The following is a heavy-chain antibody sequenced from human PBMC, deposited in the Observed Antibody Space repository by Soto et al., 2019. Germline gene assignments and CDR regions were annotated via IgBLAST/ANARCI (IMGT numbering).Heavy chain of an antibody. CDR3: AIWLQKNWFDP. Sequence: QVQLQESGPGLVKPSQTLSLTCTVSGDSISSGGYYWSWIRQHPGKGLEWIGYIYYSGSTYSNPSLESRVTISLDTSKNLFSLKLSSVTAADTAVYYGAIWLQKNWFDPWGQGTLVTVSS. V-gene: IGHV4-31*03. CDR1: GDSISSGGYY. J-gene: IGHJ5*02. CDR2: IYYSGST. D-gene: IGHD5-12*01.